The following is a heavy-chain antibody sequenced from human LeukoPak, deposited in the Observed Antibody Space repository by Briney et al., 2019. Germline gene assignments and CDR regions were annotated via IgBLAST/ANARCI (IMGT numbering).Heavy chain of an antibody. D-gene: IGHD3-9*01. J-gene: IGHJ5*02. CDR2: ISGSGGST. CDR1: GFTFSTYG. V-gene: IGHV3-23*01. CDR3: AKGRHYNILTGFYTRNNCFDP. Sequence: PGGSLRLSCAASGFTFSTYGMSWVRQAPGKGLEWVSAISGSGGSTYYADSVKGRFTMSRDNSKNTLYLHMSSLRAEDTAVYYCAKGRHYNILTGFYTRNNCFDPWGQGTLVTVSS.